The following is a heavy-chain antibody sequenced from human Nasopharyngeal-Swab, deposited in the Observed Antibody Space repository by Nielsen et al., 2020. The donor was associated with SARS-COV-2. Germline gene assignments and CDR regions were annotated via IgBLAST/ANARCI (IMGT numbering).Heavy chain of an antibody. Sequence: GSLRLSCTVSGGSIISYLWTWIRQPPGKGLEWIGNTYYSGSTHYNPSLESRVTISVDTSKDQFSLELSSATAADTALYYCASRQWLGGEIDYWGQGTLVTVSS. CDR1: GGSIISYL. D-gene: IGHD6-19*01. V-gene: IGHV4-59*12. CDR3: ASRQWLGGEIDY. CDR2: TYYSGST. J-gene: IGHJ4*02.